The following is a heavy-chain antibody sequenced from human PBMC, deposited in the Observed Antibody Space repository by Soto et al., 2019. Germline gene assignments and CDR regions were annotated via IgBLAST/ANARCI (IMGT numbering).Heavy chain of an antibody. J-gene: IGHJ4*02. V-gene: IGHV4-31*03. D-gene: IGHD5-12*01. CDR3: ARGGQMATIYFDY. CDR2: IYYSGST. Sequence: SETLSLTCTVPGGSISSGGYYWSWIRQHPGKGLEWIGYIYYSGSTYYNPSLKSRVTISVDTSKNQFSLKLSSVTAADTAVYYCARGGQMATIYFDYWGQGTLVTVSS. CDR1: GGSISSGGYY.